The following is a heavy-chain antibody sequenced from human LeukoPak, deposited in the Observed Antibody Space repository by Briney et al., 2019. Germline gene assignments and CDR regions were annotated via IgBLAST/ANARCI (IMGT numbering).Heavy chain of an antibody. D-gene: IGHD5-18*01. V-gene: IGHV1-2*02. Sequence: ASVKVSCKTSGYTFTGYYIHWVRQAPGQGLEWMGWINPNSGGTNYAQNFQGRVTMTRDTSINTAYMELGRLRSDDTAVYYCARPPRLDTAVVNRPWGQGTLITVSS. CDR1: GYTFTGYY. CDR3: ARPPRLDTAVVNRP. J-gene: IGHJ5*02. CDR2: INPNSGGT.